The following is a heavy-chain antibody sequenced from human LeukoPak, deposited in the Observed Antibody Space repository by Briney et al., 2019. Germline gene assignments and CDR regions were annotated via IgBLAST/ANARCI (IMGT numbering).Heavy chain of an antibody. Sequence: ASVKVSCKASGYTFTSYGISWVRQAPGQGLEWMGWISVYNGNTKYVQKFQGRVTITRNTSISTAYMELSSLRSEDTAVYYCARGRLRSVRYYYYMDVWGKGTTVTVSS. D-gene: IGHD3-3*01. CDR2: ISVYNGNT. J-gene: IGHJ6*03. V-gene: IGHV1-18*01. CDR1: GYTFTSYG. CDR3: ARGRLRSVRYYYYMDV.